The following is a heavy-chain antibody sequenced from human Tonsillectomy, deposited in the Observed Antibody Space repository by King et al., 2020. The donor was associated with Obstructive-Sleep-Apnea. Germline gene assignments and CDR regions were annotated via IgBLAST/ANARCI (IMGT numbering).Heavy chain of an antibody. CDR3: ARDAGDRAFDI. Sequence: VQLVESGGGRVRPGGSLRLSCGASGFTFSSYSMNWVRQAPGKGLEWVSSISGSSSDMYYADSVKGRFTISRDNAKNSLYLQMNSLRAEDTAVYYCARDAGDRAFDIWGQGTMVTVSS. CDR2: ISGSSSDM. CDR1: GFTFSSYS. D-gene: IGHD2-21*02. V-gene: IGHV3-21*06. J-gene: IGHJ3*02.